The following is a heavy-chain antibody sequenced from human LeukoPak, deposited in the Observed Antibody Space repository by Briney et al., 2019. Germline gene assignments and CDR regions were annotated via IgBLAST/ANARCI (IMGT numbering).Heavy chain of an antibody. Sequence: ASVKVSCKASGYTFTGYYMHWVRQAPGQGLEWMGWINPNSGGTNYAQKFQGWVSMTRDTSISTAYMELSRLRSDDTAVYYCATKSSSWYYFDYWGQGTLVTVSS. D-gene: IGHD6-13*01. V-gene: IGHV1-2*04. CDR2: INPNSGGT. J-gene: IGHJ4*02. CDR1: GYTFTGYY. CDR3: ATKSSSWYYFDY.